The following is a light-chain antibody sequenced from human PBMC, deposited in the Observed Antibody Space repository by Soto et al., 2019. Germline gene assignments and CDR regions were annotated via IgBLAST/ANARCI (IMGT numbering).Light chain of an antibody. CDR3: KQHKSYPLT. CDR2: AAS. CDR1: QGISSY. J-gene: IGKJ4*01. V-gene: IGKV1-9*01. Sequence: IQLTQSPSSLSASVGDRVTITCRASQGISSYLAWCQQKPGKAPKLLIYAASTLQSGVPSRFSGSGSGTDFNLNISSLQPEHFTTYYSKQHKSYPLTFGGGTKVAIK.